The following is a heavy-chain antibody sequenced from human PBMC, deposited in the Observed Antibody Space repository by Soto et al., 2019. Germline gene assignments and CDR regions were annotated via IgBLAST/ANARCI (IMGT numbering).Heavy chain of an antibody. Sequence: ASVNVSCKASGYTFTGYYMHWVRQAPGQGLEWMGWINPNSGGTNYAQKFQGWVTMTRDTSISTAYMELSRLRSDDTAVYYCARDRGYDFWTGYPQGMDVWGQGTTVTVSS. D-gene: IGHD3-3*01. V-gene: IGHV1-2*04. CDR3: ARDRGYDFWTGYPQGMDV. CDR2: INPNSGGT. J-gene: IGHJ6*02. CDR1: GYTFTGYY.